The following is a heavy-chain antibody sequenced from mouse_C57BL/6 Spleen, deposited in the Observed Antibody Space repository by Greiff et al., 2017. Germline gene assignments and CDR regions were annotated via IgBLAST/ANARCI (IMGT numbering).Heavy chain of an antibody. V-gene: IGHV5-17*01. CDR3: AREKNGNYYFDY. CDR1: GFTFSDYG. D-gene: IGHD2-1*01. CDR2: ISSGSSTI. J-gene: IGHJ2*01. Sequence: EVNLVESGGGLVKPGGSLKLSCAASGFTFSDYGMHWVRQAPEKGLEWVAYISSGSSTIYYADTVKGRFTISRDNAKNTLFLQMTSLRSEDTAMYYCAREKNGNYYFDYWGQGTTLTVSS.